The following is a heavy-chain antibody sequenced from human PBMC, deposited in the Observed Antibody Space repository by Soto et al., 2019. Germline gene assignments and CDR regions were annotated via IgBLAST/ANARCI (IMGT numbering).Heavy chain of an antibody. V-gene: IGHV4-61*01. J-gene: IGHJ6*02. CDR3: ARGRSDSVGSSFGRRMDV. CDR1: GEALGSGQSY. Sequence: QVQLQESGPGLVKSSETLSLICFVSGEALGSGQSYWNWIRQAPGKGLEWIGHTFVTGATKYSASLKSRVTMSVDTSKSQISLTLTSVTAADSATYFCARGRSDSVGSSFGRRMDVWGQGTTVTVSS. CDR2: TFVTGAT. D-gene: IGHD3-10*01.